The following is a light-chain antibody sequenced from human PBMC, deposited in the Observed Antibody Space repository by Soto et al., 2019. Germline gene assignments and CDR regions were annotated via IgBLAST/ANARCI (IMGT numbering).Light chain of an antibody. CDR2: EVS. CDR1: SSDVGGYNY. J-gene: IGLJ1*01. V-gene: IGLV2-14*01. Sequence: QSALTQPASVSGSPGQSITISCSGTSSDVGGYNYVSWYQQHPGKAPKLMLYEVSNRPSGVSNRFSGSKSGNTASLTISGLQAEDEADYYCSSYTSSSTPSVFGTGTKLTVL. CDR3: SSYTSSSTPSV.